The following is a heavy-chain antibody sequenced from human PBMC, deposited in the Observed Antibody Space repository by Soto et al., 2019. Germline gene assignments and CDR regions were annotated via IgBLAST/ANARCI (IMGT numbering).Heavy chain of an antibody. CDR2: IVVGSGNT. CDR3: AAELRREVYYYYGMDV. Sequence: SVKVSCKASGFTFPSSAVQWVRQARGQRLEWIGWIVVGSGNTNYAQKFQERVTITRDMSTSTAYMELSSLRSEDTAVYYCAAELRREVYYYYGMDVWGQGTTVTVSS. J-gene: IGHJ6*01. CDR1: GFTFPSSA. V-gene: IGHV1-58*01.